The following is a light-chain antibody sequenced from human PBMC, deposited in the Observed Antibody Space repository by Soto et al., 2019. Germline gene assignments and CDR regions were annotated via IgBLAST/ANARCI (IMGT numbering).Light chain of an antibody. CDR2: DVS. Sequence: QSVLTQPASVSGSPGQSITISCTGTSSDVGGYNYVSWYQQHPGKAPKLMIYDVSNRPSGVSNRFSGSKSGNTASLTISGLQAEDEADYYCSSYTSSSTLDVFGTGTKLTVI. V-gene: IGLV2-14*01. CDR3: SSYTSSSTLDV. J-gene: IGLJ1*01. CDR1: SSDVGGYNY.